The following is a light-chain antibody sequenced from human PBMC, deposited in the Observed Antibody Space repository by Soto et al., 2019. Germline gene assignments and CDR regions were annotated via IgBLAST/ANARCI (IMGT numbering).Light chain of an antibody. CDR2: DAS. V-gene: IGKV1-39*01. Sequence: DIQMTQSPSSLSASVGNRVTITCRASQSISTYLNWYQKKPEKAPNLLIYDASRLQSGVPSRFSGSGGGTDFTLSIGSVQPEDFATYFCQQSYMDPITFGQGTRLDIK. CDR3: QQSYMDPIT. CDR1: QSISTY. J-gene: IGKJ5*01.